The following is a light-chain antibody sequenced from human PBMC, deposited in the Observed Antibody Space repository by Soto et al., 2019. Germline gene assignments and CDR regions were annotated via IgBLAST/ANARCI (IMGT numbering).Light chain of an antibody. CDR3: QKYNSAPWT. J-gene: IGKJ1*01. V-gene: IGKV1-27*01. Sequence: DIQMSQSPSSLSASVGDRVTITCWASQGISNYLAWYQQKPGTVPKLLISAASTLQTGVPSRFSGGGSGTDFTLTISSLQPEDVATYYCQKYNSAPWTFGQGTRWIS. CDR1: QGISNY. CDR2: AAS.